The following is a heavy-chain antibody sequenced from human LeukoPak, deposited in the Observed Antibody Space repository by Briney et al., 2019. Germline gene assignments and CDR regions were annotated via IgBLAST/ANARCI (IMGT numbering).Heavy chain of an antibody. CDR3: ARDLVGGSDSDY. CDR2: IIPIFGTA. CDR1: GGTFSSYA. Sequence: ASVKVSCKASGGTFSSYAISWVRQAPGQGLEWMGGIIPIFGTANYAQKFQGRVTITTDESTSTAYMELSSLRSEDTAVYYCARDLVGGSDSDYWGQGTLVTVSS. J-gene: IGHJ4*02. D-gene: IGHD1-26*01. V-gene: IGHV1-69*05.